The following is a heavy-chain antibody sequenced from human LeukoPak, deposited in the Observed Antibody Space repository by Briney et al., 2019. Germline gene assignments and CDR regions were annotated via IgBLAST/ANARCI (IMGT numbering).Heavy chain of an antibody. D-gene: IGHD5-12*01. CDR2: IYYSGST. CDR3: ARNGGYDSSPFDY. Sequence: SETLSLTCTVSGGSISSHYWSWIRQPPGKGLEWIGYIYYSGSTNYNPSLKSRVTISVDTSENQFSLKLSSVTAADTAVYYCARNGGYDSSPFDYWGQGTLVTVSS. J-gene: IGHJ4*02. CDR1: GGSISSHY. V-gene: IGHV4-59*11.